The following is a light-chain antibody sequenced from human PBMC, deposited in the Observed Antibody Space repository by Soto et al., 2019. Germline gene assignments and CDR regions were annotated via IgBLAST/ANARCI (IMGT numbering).Light chain of an antibody. Sequence: EIVLTQSPGTLSLSPGERATLSCRASQSITTIDLAWYQHKAGQAPSLLIYGASSRATSIPDRISAGGSGEDFPLTISRLEPEVLAVYYYQHCGASPPCTFGPGTKLEIK. CDR2: GAS. J-gene: IGKJ2*02. CDR1: QSITTID. V-gene: IGKV3-20*01. CDR3: QHCGASPPCT.